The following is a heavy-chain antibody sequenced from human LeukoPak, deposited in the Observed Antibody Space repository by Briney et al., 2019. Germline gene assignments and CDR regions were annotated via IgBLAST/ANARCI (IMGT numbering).Heavy chain of an antibody. CDR2: IYYSGST. V-gene: IGHV4-59*01. CDR3: ARVQATAIYYYYYYMDV. Sequence: EASETLSLTCTVSGGSISSYYWSWIRQPPGKGLEWIGYIYYSGSTNYNPSLKSRVTISVDTSKNQFSLKLSSVTAADTAVYYCARVQATAIYYYYYYMDVWGKGTTVTVSS. J-gene: IGHJ6*03. CDR1: GGSISSYY.